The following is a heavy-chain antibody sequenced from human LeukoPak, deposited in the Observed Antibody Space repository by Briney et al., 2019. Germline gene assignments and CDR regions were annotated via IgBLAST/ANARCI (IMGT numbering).Heavy chain of an antibody. CDR3: ARGAYDILTGYYKCLHY. CDR2: IIPIFGTA. Sequence: SVKVACKASGGTFSSYAISWVRQAPGQGLEWMGGIIPIFGTANYAQKFQGRVTITADESTSTAYMELSSLRSEDTAVYYCARGAYDILTGYYKCLHYWGQGTLVTVSS. V-gene: IGHV1-69*13. CDR1: GGTFSSYA. D-gene: IGHD3-9*01. J-gene: IGHJ4*02.